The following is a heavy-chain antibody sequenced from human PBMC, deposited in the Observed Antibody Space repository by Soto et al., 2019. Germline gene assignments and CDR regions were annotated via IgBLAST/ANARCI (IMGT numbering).Heavy chain of an antibody. CDR2: ISSGSTA. D-gene: IGHD3-9*01. J-gene: IGHJ4*02. CDR1: GFTFSRFE. Sequence: EVQLVESGGGLVQPGGSLRLSCAASGFTFSRFELHWVRQAPGKGLEWISYISSGSTAYYASSVEGRFTISRDNANNSVYLQMDSLRAEDTALYYCTRAAWFPYWSFYWGQGALVTVSS. V-gene: IGHV3-48*03. CDR3: TRAAWFPYWSFY.